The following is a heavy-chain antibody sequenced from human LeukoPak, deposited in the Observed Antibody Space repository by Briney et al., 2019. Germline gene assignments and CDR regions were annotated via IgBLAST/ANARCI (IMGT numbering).Heavy chain of an antibody. D-gene: IGHD6-13*01. CDR3: AKVSSSWYYFDS. V-gene: IGHV3-23*01. CDR2: ISGSGTSK. Sequence: PGGSLRLSCAASGFTFSSYAMTWVRQAPGKGLEWVSGISGSGTSKYYADSVKGRFTISRDNSKNTLYLQMNSLRAEDTAVYYCAKVSSSWYYFDSWGQGTLVTVSS. J-gene: IGHJ4*02. CDR1: GFTFSSYA.